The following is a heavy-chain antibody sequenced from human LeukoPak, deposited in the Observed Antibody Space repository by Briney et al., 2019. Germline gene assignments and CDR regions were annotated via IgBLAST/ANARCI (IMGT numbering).Heavy chain of an antibody. CDR3: ARDPIVGAYYFDY. V-gene: IGHV3-21*01. J-gene: IGHJ4*02. Sequence: PGGSLRLSCAASGFTFSSYSMNWVRQAPGKGLEWVSSISSSSSYIYYADSVKGRFTISRDNAKNSLYLQMNSLRAEDTAVYYCARDPIVGAYYFDYRGQGTLVTVSS. CDR1: GFTFSSYS. CDR2: ISSSSSYI. D-gene: IGHD1-26*01.